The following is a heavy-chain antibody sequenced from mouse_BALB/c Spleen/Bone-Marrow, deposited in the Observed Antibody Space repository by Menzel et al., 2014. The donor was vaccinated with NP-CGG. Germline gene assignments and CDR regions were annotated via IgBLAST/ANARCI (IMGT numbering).Heavy chain of an antibody. D-gene: IGHD2-10*02. CDR1: GFNIKDTY. CDR3: TRGYGNYALYYYAMDY. V-gene: IGHV14-3*02. J-gene: IGHJ4*01. CDR2: IDPASGNT. Sequence: VQLQQSGAELVKPGASVKLSCTASGFNIKDTYMHWVKQRPEQGLEWIGRIDPASGNTKYDPKFQGKATITADTSSNTAYLQLSSLTSEDTAVYYCTRGYGNYALYYYAMDYWGQGTSVTVSS.